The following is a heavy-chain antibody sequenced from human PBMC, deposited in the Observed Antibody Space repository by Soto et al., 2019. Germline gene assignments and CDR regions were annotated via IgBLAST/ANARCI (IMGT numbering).Heavy chain of an antibody. Sequence: SVNVSCQPSGLTYSVSAVHWVRQARGHRLQWIGWIDVGSANANYAHMLQERVTISRDMSTSTAYMELSSLRPEDTAVYYCGTDVGGYIYGLARNWGPGTLVTVSS. D-gene: IGHD4-17*01. V-gene: IGHV1-58*01. CDR1: GLTYSVSA. CDR2: IDVGSANA. CDR3: GTDVGGYIYGLARN. J-gene: IGHJ4*02.